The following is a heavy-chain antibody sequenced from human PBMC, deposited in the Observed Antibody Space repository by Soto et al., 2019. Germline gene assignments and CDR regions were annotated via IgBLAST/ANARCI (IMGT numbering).Heavy chain of an antibody. J-gene: IGHJ4*02. CDR3: ARDRDYGDYATLDY. Sequence: GGSLRLSCAASGFTFSSYGMHWVRQAPGKGLEWVAVIWYDGSNKYYADSVKGRFTISRDNSKNTLYLQMNSLRAEDTAVYYCARDRDYGDYATLDYWGQGTLVTVSS. D-gene: IGHD4-17*01. V-gene: IGHV3-33*01. CDR1: GFTFSSYG. CDR2: IWYDGSNK.